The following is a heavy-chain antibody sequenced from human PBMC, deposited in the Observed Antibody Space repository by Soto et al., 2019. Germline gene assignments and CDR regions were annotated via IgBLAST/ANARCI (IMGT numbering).Heavy chain of an antibody. Sequence: PGGSLRLSCAASGFTFDDYGMNWVRQAPGKGLEWVSGVNWNGDSTGYADSVKGRFTISRDNSKNTLYLQMNSLRAEDTAVYYCAKGGYCSSTSCLPIHLLFWGQGTLVTVSS. D-gene: IGHD2-2*01. J-gene: IGHJ4*02. CDR1: GFTFDDYG. V-gene: IGHV3-20*04. CDR2: VNWNGDST. CDR3: AKGGYCSSTSCLPIHLLF.